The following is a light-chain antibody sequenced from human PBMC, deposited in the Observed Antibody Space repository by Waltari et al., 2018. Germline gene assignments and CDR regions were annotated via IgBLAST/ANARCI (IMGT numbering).Light chain of an antibody. V-gene: IGLV1-44*01. CDR2: NNN. CDR3: AAWDDSLNGWV. CDR1: SSTIGINT. J-gene: IGLJ3*02. Sequence: QSVLSQPPSVIGTPGQGVTISCSGSSSTIGINTLNLYQQLPGTAPKLLIYNNNQRPSGVPDRFSGSKSGTSASLAISGLRSEDEADYYCAAWDDSLNGWVFGGGTKLTVL.